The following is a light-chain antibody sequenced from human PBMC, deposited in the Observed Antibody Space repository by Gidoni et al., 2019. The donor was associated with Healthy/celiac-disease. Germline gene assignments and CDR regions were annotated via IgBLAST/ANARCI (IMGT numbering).Light chain of an antibody. J-gene: IGLJ1*01. CDR1: SSDVGTYKF. V-gene: IGLV2-11*01. CDR2: DVK. Sequence: QSSLAQPRSVSGSPGQSVTISCTGTSSDVGTYKFVSWYQQHPGKAPKVVIFDVKQRPSGVPDRFAGSKSGATDSLTISGLQADDEADYYCCSYAGTDIHYVFGTGTKVTVL. CDR3: CSYAGTDIHYV.